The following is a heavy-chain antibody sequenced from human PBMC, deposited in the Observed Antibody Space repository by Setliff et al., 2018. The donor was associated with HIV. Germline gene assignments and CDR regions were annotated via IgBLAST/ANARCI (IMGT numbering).Heavy chain of an antibody. CDR3: ARGGGSSAPDAFDI. Sequence: ASVKVSCKASGYTFTNYAISWVRQAPGQGLEWMGWISTYIGNSNYAQKFQGRVTMTRDTSTNTVYMELNSLRSEDTAVYYCARGGGSSAPDAFDIWGQGTMVTVSS. D-gene: IGHD1-26*01. CDR1: GYTFTNYA. V-gene: IGHV1-18*01. J-gene: IGHJ3*02. CDR2: ISTYIGNS.